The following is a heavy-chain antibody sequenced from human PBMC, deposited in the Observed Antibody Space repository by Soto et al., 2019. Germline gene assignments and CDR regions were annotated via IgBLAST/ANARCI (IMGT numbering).Heavy chain of an antibody. J-gene: IGHJ5*02. CDR1: GYTFTNYG. CDR3: ARDYDRWGEDRLDP. CDR2: ISDFEGHV. Sequence: QVQLVQSGAEMKNPGASVKVSCKASGYTFTNYGISWVRQAHGQGLEWMGWISDFEGHVNYAQKFQGRVTLTIDTSKSITDMEMRRLTSNDAAIYYCARDYDRWGEDRLDPWCQGALVIGSS. D-gene: IGHD3-16*01. V-gene: IGHV1-18*01.